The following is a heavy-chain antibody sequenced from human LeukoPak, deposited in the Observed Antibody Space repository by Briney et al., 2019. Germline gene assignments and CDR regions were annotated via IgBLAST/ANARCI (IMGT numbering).Heavy chain of an antibody. CDR3: ARDHPYGSGSHDY. CDR1: GFTFSSYS. J-gene: IGHJ4*02. CDR2: ITGTTNII. V-gene: IGHV3-48*04. D-gene: IGHD3-10*01. Sequence: GGSLRLSCAASGFTFSSYSMNWVRQAPGKGLEWVSYITGTTNIIYYADSVMGRFTISRDNAKNSLYLQMNSLRAEDTAVYYCARDHPYGSGSHDYWGQGTLVTVSS.